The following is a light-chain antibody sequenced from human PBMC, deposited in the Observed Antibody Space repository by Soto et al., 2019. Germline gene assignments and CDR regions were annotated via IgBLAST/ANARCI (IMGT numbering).Light chain of an antibody. J-gene: IGKJ1*01. CDR3: QHYNSYSEA. V-gene: IGKV1-9*01. Sequence: IQLTQSPSSLSASIGDRVTITCRASQDINSYLAWYQQKPGKAPNLLIYEASILQRGVPSRFSGSGSGTEFTLTISILQPDDFATYYCQHYNSYSEAFGQGTKVDIK. CDR1: QDINSY. CDR2: EAS.